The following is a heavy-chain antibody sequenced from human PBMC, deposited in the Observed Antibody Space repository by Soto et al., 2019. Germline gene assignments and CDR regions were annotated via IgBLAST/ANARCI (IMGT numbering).Heavy chain of an antibody. J-gene: IGHJ4*02. V-gene: IGHV4-4*02. D-gene: IGHD3-22*01. CDR1: GGSISSSNW. Sequence: SETLSLTCAVSGGSISSSNWWSWVRQPPGKGLEWIGEIYHSGSTNYNPSLKSRVTISVDKSKNQFSLKLSSVTAADTAVYYCASSGVLGYYDSSGYSFWGQGTLVTVSS. CDR3: ASSGVLGYYDSSGYSF. CDR2: IYHSGST.